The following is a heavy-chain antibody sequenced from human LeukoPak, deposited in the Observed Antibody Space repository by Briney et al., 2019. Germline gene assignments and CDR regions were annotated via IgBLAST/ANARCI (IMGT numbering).Heavy chain of an antibody. CDR1: GFTFSSYW. CDR2: IKQDGSEK. Sequence: GGSLRLSCAASGFTFSSYWMSWVRQAPGKGLEWMANIKQDGSEKYYVDSVKGRFTISRDNAKSSLYLQMNSLRAEDTAVYYCARDTGLRNYFDYWGQGTLVTVSS. D-gene: IGHD5-12*01. V-gene: IGHV3-7*01. J-gene: IGHJ4*02. CDR3: ARDTGLRNYFDY.